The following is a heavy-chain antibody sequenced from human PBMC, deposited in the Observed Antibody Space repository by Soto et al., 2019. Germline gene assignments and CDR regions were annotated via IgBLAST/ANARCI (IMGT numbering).Heavy chain of an antibody. J-gene: IGHJ4*02. CDR2: IWHDGSET. V-gene: IGHV3-33*01. D-gene: IGHD3-10*01. CDR1: GFTLSHYG. CDR3: AREGSGSAFDY. Sequence: QVQLVESGGAVVQPGRSLRLSCAASGFTLSHYGMHWVRQAPGKGLEWVAVIWHDGSETFYADSVKGRFIISRDISKNTLFLQMNSLRVEDTAVYYCAREGSGSAFDYWGQGTRVTVSS.